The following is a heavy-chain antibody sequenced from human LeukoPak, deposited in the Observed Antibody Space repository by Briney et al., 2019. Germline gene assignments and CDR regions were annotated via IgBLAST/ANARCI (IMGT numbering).Heavy chain of an antibody. CDR2: IKQDGSEK. D-gene: IGHD6-19*01. Sequence: GGSLRLSCAASGFTFSSYWMSWVRQAPGKGLEWVANIKQDGSEKYYVDSVKGRFTISRDNSKNTLYLQMNSLRAEDTAVYYCAKARVPGGQWLAPYWGQGTLVTVSS. CDR1: GFTFSSYW. J-gene: IGHJ4*02. CDR3: AKARVPGGQWLAPY. V-gene: IGHV3-7*03.